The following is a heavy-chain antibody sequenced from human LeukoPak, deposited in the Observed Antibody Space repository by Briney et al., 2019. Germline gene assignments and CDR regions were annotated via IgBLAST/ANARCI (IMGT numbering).Heavy chain of an antibody. CDR1: GYTFTSYY. V-gene: IGHV1-46*01. CDR2: INPSGGST. Sequence: ASVKVSCKASGYTFTSYYMHWVRQAPGQGLEWMGIINPSGGSTSYAQKFQGRVTMTRDTSTSTVYMELSILRSEDTAVYYCARQGPPHDAFDIWGQGTMVTVSS. CDR3: ARQGPPHDAFDI. J-gene: IGHJ3*02.